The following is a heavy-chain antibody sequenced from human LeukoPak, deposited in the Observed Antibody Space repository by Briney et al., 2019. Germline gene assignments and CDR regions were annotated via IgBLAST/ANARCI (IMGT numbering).Heavy chain of an antibody. D-gene: IGHD1-26*01. CDR2: IYYSGST. Sequence: SETLSLNCTGPGGSISSYYWSWIRQPPGKGLEWIGYIYYSGSTNYNPSLKSRVTISVDTSKNQFSLKLSSVTAADTAVYYCASSGSQGDYWGQGTLVTVSS. J-gene: IGHJ4*02. V-gene: IGHV4-59*01. CDR3: ASSGSQGDY. CDR1: GGSISSYY.